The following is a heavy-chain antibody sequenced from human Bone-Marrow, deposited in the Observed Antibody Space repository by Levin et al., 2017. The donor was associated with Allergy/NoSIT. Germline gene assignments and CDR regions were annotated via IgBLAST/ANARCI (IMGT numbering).Heavy chain of an antibody. V-gene: IGHV3-23*01. Sequence: PGGSLRLSCAASGFTFSSYAMSWVRQAPGKGLEWVSAISGSGGSTYYADSVKGRFTISRDNSKNTLYLQMNSLRAEDTAVYYCAKGGAYCGGDCYSVLWFDPWGQGTLVTVSS. D-gene: IGHD2-21*02. CDR2: ISGSGGST. CDR1: GFTFSSYA. CDR3: AKGGAYCGGDCYSVLWFDP. J-gene: IGHJ5*02.